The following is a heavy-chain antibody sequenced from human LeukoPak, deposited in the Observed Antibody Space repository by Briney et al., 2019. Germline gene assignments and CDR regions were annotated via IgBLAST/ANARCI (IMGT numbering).Heavy chain of an antibody. J-gene: IGHJ4*02. CDR2: ISDSGGST. D-gene: IGHD3-22*01. CDR3: AKVGSTGYYFFAY. CDR1: GLTFSTYA. Sequence: RGSLRLSCAASGLTFSTYAMTWVRQAPGKGLEWVSSISDSGGSTYYADSVKGRFTISRDNSRNTLYLQMNSLRAEDTAVYYCAKVGSTGYYFFAYWGQGTLVTVSS. V-gene: IGHV3-23*01.